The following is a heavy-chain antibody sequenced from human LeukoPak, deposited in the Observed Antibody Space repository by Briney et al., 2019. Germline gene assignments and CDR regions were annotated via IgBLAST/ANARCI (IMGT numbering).Heavy chain of an antibody. CDR2: IIPIFGTA. CDR3: ARTSLGYCSSTSCSYYYYYMDV. CDR1: GGTFSSYA. Sequence: SVKVSCKASGGTFSSYAISWVRQAPGQGLEWMGGIIPIFGTANYAQKFQGRGTITTDESTSTAYMELSSLRSEDTAVYYCARTSLGYCSSTSCSYYYYYMDVWGKGTTVTVSS. V-gene: IGHV1-69*05. J-gene: IGHJ6*03. D-gene: IGHD2-2*01.